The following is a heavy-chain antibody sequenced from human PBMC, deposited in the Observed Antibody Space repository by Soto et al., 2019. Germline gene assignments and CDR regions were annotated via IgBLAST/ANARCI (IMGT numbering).Heavy chain of an antibody. V-gene: IGHV3-30-3*01. D-gene: IGHD1-7*01. Sequence: QVQLVESGGGVVQPGRSLRLSCAASGFTFSSYAMHWVRQAPGKGLEWVAVISYDGSNKYYADSVKGRFTISRDNSKNTLYLQMNSLRAEDTAVYYCARENNWNSASYFDYWGQGTLVTVSS. CDR1: GFTFSSYA. CDR2: ISYDGSNK. CDR3: ARENNWNSASYFDY. J-gene: IGHJ4*02.